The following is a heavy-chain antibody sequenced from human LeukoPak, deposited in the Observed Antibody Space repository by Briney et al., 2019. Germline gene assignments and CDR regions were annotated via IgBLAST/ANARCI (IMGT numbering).Heavy chain of an antibody. D-gene: IGHD2-2*01. CDR3: ARRDCSSTSCYYYYGMDV. Sequence: GEALKISCKGSGYSFTSYWIGWVRQMPGKGLEWMGIIYPGDSDTRYSPSFQGQVTISADKSISTAYLQWSSLQASDTAMYYCARRDCSSTSCYYYYGMDVWGQGTTVTVSS. CDR2: IYPGDSDT. J-gene: IGHJ6*02. CDR1: GYSFTSYW. V-gene: IGHV5-51*01.